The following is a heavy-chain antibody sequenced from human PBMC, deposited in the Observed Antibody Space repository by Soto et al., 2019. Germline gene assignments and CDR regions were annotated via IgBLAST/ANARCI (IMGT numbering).Heavy chain of an antibody. CDR3: ASERGFHLVAY. Sequence: PGGSLRLSGAASGCTFDDYAMHGVRQAPGKGLEWVSGISWDSGSIGYADSVKGRFTISRDNAKDSLYLQMNSLRAEDTAVYYCASERGFHLVAYWRQGTLVTVS. D-gene: IGHD5-12*01. CDR1: GCTFDDYA. V-gene: IGHV3-9*01. CDR2: ISWDSGSI. J-gene: IGHJ4*02.